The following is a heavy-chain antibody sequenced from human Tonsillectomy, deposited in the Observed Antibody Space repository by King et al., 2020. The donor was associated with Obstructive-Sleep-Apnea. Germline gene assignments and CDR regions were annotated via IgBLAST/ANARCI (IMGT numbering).Heavy chain of an antibody. CDR2: IIPILGVA. V-gene: IGHV1-69*04. D-gene: IGHD1-26*01. Sequence: QLVQSGAEMKKPGSSVKVSCKASGGTFSNYAIIWVRQAPGQGLEWMGGIIPILGVANHAQKFQGRVTIAADKSTNTSYMELRSLTSEDTAVYYCARYVVGTVGATVGATDPPEYYFHYWGQGTLVTVSS. CDR1: GGTFSNYA. CDR3: ARYVVGTVGATVGATDPPEYYFHY. J-gene: IGHJ4*02.